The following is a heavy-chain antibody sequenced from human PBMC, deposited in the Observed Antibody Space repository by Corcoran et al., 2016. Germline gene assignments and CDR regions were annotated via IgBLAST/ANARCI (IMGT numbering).Heavy chain of an antibody. Sequence: QVQLVQSGAEVKKPGASVKVSCKASGYTFTSYGISWVRQAPGQGLEWMGWISAYNGNTNYAQKLQGRVTMTTDTSTSTAYMELRSLRSAATAVYYWARVPLRYGYSGYDWAADVWFDPWGQGTLVTVSS. CDR2: ISAYNGNT. D-gene: IGHD5-12*01. J-gene: IGHJ5*02. CDR3: ARVPLRYGYSGYDWAADVWFDP. CDR1: GYTFTSYG. V-gene: IGHV1-18*01.